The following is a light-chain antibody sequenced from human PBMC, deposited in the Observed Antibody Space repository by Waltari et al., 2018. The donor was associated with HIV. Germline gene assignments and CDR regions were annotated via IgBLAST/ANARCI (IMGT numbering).Light chain of an antibody. CDR2: GAS. J-gene: IGKJ4*01. CDR3: QQYDDWPPFT. V-gene: IGKV3-15*01. CDR1: QSVSTN. Sequence: EIVMTQSPASLSVFPGERATLSCRASQSVSTNLAWYQQKPGQAPRPLIYGASARATGIPARFSGSGSGTEFTLTISSLQSEDFAVYYCQQYDDWPPFTFCGGTKVEL.